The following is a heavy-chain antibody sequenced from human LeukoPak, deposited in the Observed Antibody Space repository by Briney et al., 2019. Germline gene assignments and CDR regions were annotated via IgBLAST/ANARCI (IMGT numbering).Heavy chain of an antibody. CDR1: GFTFSSYE. V-gene: IGHV3-48*03. CDR3: AREIAVAGTGHNWFDP. J-gene: IGHJ5*02. CDR2: ISSSGSTI. Sequence: GGALRLSCAASGFTFSSYEMNWVRQAPGKGLEWVSYISSSGSTIYYADSVKGRFTISRDNAKNSLYLQMNSLRAEGTAVYYCAREIAVAGTGHNWFDPWGQGTLVTVSS. D-gene: IGHD6-19*01.